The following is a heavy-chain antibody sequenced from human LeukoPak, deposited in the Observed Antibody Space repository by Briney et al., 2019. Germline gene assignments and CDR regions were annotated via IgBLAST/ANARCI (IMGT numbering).Heavy chain of an antibody. CDR1: RYTFTSYD. CDR2: MNPNSGNT. CDR3: ARGGGRGSSSSFTDY. V-gene: IGHV1-8*03. J-gene: IGHJ4*02. Sequence: ASVKVSCKASRYTFTSYDINWVRQAPGQGVEWMGWMNPNSGNTGYAQKFQGRVTITRNTSISTTYMELSSLRFEDTAVYYCARGGGRGSSSSFTDYWGQGTLVIVSS. D-gene: IGHD6-6*01.